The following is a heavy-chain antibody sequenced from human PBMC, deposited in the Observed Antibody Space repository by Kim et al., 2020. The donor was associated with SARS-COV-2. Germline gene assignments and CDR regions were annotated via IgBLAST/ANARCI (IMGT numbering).Heavy chain of an antibody. CDR2: IYSGGST. V-gene: IGHV3-53*01. J-gene: IGHJ4*02. CDR3: ARDRDYGSGSPFYY. D-gene: IGHD3-10*01. Sequence: GGSLRLSCAASGFTVSSNDMSWVRQAPGKGLEWVSLIYSGGSTSSADSVKGRFSISRDNSKNMLYLQMNSLRVEDTAVYYCARDRDYGSGSPFYYWGQGTLVTVSS. CDR1: GFTVSSND.